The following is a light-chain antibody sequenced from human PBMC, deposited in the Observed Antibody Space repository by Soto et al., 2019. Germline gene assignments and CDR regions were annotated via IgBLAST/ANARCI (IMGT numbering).Light chain of an antibody. CDR1: LFVASSY. Sequence: EIVLTGSRGALSLSAGERATVCCGASLFVASSYVGWYQQKSGQAPRLLIYGASNRATGIPARFSVSGSGTHFTLTTSRLDTQDLAVSYCQQRRNLWTLRQGTKVDIK. J-gene: IGKJ1*01. CDR3: QQRRNLWT. V-gene: IGKV3-11*01. CDR2: GAS.